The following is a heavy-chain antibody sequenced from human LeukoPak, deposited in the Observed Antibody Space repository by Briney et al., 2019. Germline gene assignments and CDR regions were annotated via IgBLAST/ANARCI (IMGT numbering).Heavy chain of an antibody. CDR2: IYYSGST. J-gene: IGHJ4*02. D-gene: IGHD3-9*01. CDR3: ARSAKFEDTLDY. Sequence: SETLFLTCTVSSGSISSYYWSWIRQPPGKGLEWIGYIYYSGSTNYNPSLKSRVTISVDTSKNQFSLKLNSVTAADTAVYYCARSAKFEDTLDYWGQGTLVTVSS. V-gene: IGHV4-59*01. CDR1: SGSISSYY.